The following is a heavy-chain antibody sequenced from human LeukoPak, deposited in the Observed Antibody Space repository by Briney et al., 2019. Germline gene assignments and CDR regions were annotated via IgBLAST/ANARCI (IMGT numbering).Heavy chain of an antibody. CDR3: TTDPPPASPEYYYDSSGYYRS. D-gene: IGHD3-22*01. CDR1: GFTFSNAW. Sequence: PGGSLRLSCTASGFTFSNAWMTWVRQAPGKGLEWVGRIKSQTDGGTTDYAAPVKGRFTISRDDSKNTLYLQMNSLKTEDTAVFYCTTDPPPASPEYYYDSSGYYRSWGQGTLVTVSS. CDR2: IKSQTDGGTT. V-gene: IGHV3-15*01. J-gene: IGHJ5*02.